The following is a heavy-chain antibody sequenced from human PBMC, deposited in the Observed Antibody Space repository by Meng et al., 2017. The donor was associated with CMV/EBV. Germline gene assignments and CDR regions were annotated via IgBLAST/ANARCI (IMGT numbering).Heavy chain of an antibody. CDR3: AKGYQVLLYGAG. D-gene: IGHD2/OR15-2a*01. Sequence: GESLKISCAASGFTFSSYAMCWVRQAPGKGLEWGSAISASGGGTYYADSVKGRFIISRDNSKNTLYLQMNSLRAEDTAVYYCAKGYQVLLYGAGWGRGTLVTVSS. J-gene: IGHJ4*02. CDR2: ISASGGGT. V-gene: IGHV3-23*01. CDR1: GFTFSSYA.